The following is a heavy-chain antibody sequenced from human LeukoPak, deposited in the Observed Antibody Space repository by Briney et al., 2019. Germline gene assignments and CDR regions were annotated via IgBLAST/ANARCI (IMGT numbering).Heavy chain of an antibody. CDR1: GFTFSSYV. J-gene: IGHJ4*02. CDR3: AKDYSGYECGDY. D-gene: IGHD5-12*01. CDR2: IRGSGGGT. V-gene: IGHV3-23*01. Sequence: GGSLRLSCAPSGFTFSSYVMSWVRPAPGKGLEWVSSIRGSGGGTYYADSVKGRFTISRDNSKNTLYLQMNSLRAEGTALYYCAKDYSGYECGDYWGQGTLVTVSS.